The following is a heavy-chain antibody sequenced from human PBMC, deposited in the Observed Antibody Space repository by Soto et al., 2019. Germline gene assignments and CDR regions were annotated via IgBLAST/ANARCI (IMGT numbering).Heavy chain of an antibody. V-gene: IGHV4-31*03. CDR3: ASDSFDFWSGPRGYYYGMDV. Sequence: SETLSLTCTVSGGSISSGGYYWSWIRQHPGKGLEWIGYIYYSGSTYYNPSLKSRVTISVDTSKNHFSLKLSSVTAADTAVYFCASDSFDFWSGPRGYYYGMDVWGQGTTVTVSS. CDR1: GGSISSGGYY. D-gene: IGHD3-3*01. J-gene: IGHJ6*02. CDR2: IYYSGST.